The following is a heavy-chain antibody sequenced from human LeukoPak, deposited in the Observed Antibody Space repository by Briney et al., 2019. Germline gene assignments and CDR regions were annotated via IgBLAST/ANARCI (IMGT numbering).Heavy chain of an antibody. CDR3: ARLAAAGPIHYFDY. D-gene: IGHD6-13*01. CDR1: GGSISSSSYY. J-gene: IGHJ4*02. Sequence: SETLSLTCAVSGGSISSSSYYWGWIRQPPGKGLEWIGSIYYSGSTYYNPSLKSRVTISVDTSKNQFSLKLSSVTAADTAVYYCARLAAAGPIHYFDYWGQGTLVTVSS. CDR2: IYYSGST. V-gene: IGHV4-39*01.